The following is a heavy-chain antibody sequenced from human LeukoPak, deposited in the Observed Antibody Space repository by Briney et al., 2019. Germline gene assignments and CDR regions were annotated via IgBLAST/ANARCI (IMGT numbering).Heavy chain of an antibody. CDR3: AKAQGVAAADY. D-gene: IGHD6-13*01. Sequence: PGGSLRLSCAASGFTFSSYWMHWVRQAPGKGLVWVSRINSDGSSTNYADSVKGRFTISRDNSKNTLYLQMNSLRAEDTAVYYCAKAQGVAAADYWGQGTLVTVSS. V-gene: IGHV3-74*01. CDR1: GFTFSSYW. J-gene: IGHJ4*02. CDR2: INSDGSST.